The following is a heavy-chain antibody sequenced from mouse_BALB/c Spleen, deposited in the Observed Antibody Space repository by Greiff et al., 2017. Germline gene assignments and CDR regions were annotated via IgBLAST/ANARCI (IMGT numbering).Heavy chain of an antibody. CDR2: INPSNGRT. D-gene: IGHD2-3*01. CDR1: GYTFTSYW. V-gene: IGHV1S81*02. J-gene: IGHJ2*01. Sequence: QVQLQQPGAELVKPGASVKLSCKASGYTFTSYWMHWVKQRPGQGLEWIGEINPSNGRTNYNEKFKSKATLTVDKSSSTAYMQLSSLTSEDSAVYYCARPDGYYGYWGQGTTLTVSS. CDR3: ARPDGYYGY.